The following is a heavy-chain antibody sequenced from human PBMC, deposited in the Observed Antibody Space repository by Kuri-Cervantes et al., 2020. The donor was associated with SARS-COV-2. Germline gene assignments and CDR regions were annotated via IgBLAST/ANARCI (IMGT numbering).Heavy chain of an antibody. CDR2: IYHSGST. D-gene: IGHD5-24*01. Sequence: ETLSLTCAVSGYSISSGYYWGWVRQPPGKGLEWIGSIYHSGSTYYNPSLKSRVTISVDTSKNQFSLKLSSVTAADTAVYYCGKVSWLQLWHRYSDSWGQGTLVTVSS. V-gene: IGHV4-38-2*01. CDR1: GYSISSGYY. J-gene: IGHJ4*02. CDR3: GKVSWLQLWHRYSDS.